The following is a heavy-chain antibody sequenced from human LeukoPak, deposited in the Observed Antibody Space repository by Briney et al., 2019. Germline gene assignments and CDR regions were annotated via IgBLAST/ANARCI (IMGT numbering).Heavy chain of an antibody. CDR1: GFTFSSYG. D-gene: IGHD3-10*01. V-gene: IGHV3-30*18. J-gene: IGHJ6*02. Sequence: GGSLRLSCAASGFTFSSYGMHWVRQAPGKGLEWVAVISYDGSNKYYADSVKGRFTISRDNSKNTLYLQMNSLRAEDTAVYYCAKANREYYGSGSYSPYYYYGMDVWGQGTTVTVSS. CDR3: AKANREYYGSGSYSPYYYYGMDV. CDR2: ISYDGSNK.